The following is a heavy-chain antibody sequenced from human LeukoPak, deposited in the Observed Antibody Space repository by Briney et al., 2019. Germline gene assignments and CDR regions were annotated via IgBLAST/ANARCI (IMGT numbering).Heavy chain of an antibody. V-gene: IGHV3-23*01. CDR1: GFTFSIYA. CDR2: ISRSDSST. D-gene: IGHD3-16*01. J-gene: IGHJ4*02. Sequence: GGSLRLSCAASGFTFSIYAMSWVRQAPGKGLEWVSAISRSDSSTYYADSVKGRFTISRDNSRNTLYLQMNSLRVEDTAVYYCAKDFGDQGHDSWGQGTLATVSS. CDR3: AKDFGDQGHDS.